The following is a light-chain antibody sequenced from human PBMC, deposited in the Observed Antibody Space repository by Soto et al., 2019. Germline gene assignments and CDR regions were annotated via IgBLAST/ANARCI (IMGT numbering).Light chain of an antibody. CDR2: SAS. CDR1: QSISSSF. V-gene: IGKV3-20*01. J-gene: IGKJ2*01. CDR3: QQYNYSPHT. Sequence: ETVLTQSPGTLSLSPGERATLSCRASQSISSSFLAWYQQTPGHSPRLLIYSASTRAPGVPDRFSGSGSGTDFTLTISRLEPEDFAMYYCQQYNYSPHTFGQGTKL.